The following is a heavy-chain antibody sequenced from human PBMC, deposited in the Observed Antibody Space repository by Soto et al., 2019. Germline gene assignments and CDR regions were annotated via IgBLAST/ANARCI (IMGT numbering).Heavy chain of an antibody. CDR1: GGSISTDNW. D-gene: IGHD3-10*01. CDR2: TYHSGST. V-gene: IGHV4-4*02. J-gene: IGHJ3*02. CDR3: TSKFGQLLADAFDI. Sequence: SETLSLTCTVSGGSISTDNWWSWVRQPPGKGLEWIGETYHSGSTHYNPSLQSRVTLSVDKSKNEFSLKMSSVTDADTAVYYCTSKFGQLLADAFDIWGQGTMVTVSS.